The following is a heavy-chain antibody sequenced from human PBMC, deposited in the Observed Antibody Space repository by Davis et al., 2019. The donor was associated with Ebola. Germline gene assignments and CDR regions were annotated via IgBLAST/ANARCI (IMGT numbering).Heavy chain of an antibody. CDR2: ISSSSSYI. J-gene: IGHJ2*01. Sequence: GESLKISCAASGFTFSSYSMNWVRQAPGKGLEWVSSISSSSSYIYYADSVKGRFTISRDNAKNSLYLQMNSLRAEDTAVYYCARTATHWYFDLWGRGTLVTVSS. CDR3: ARTATHWYFDL. CDR1: GFTFSSYS. V-gene: IGHV3-21*04.